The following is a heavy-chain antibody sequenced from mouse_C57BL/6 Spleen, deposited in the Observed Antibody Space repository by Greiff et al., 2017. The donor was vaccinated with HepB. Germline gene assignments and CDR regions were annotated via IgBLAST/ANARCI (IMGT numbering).Heavy chain of an antibody. Sequence: EVKLMESGGGLVKPGGSLKLSCAASGFTFSDYGMHWVRQAPEKGLEWVAYISSGSSTIYYADTVKGRFTISRDNATNTLFLQMTSLRSEDTAMYYCARVTTGAMDYWGQGTSVTVSS. J-gene: IGHJ4*01. CDR1: GFTFSDYG. V-gene: IGHV5-17*01. CDR2: ISSGSSTI. CDR3: ARVTTGAMDY. D-gene: IGHD2-3*01.